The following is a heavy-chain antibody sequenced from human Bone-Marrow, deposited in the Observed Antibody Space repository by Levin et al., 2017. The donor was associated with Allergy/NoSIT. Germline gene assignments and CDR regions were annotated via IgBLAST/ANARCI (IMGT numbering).Heavy chain of an antibody. D-gene: IGHD1-26*01. Sequence: GGSLRLSCAASGFSFSRYAMTWVRQAPGKGLEWVAHITSGSGGGIYYAESVKGRFTISRDNSKSTLYLQMSSLRGEDTALYYCARGTYGSFDYWGQGTLVTVSS. V-gene: IGHV3-23*01. CDR1: GFSFSRYA. CDR3: ARGTYGSFDY. CDR2: ITSGSGGGI. J-gene: IGHJ4*02.